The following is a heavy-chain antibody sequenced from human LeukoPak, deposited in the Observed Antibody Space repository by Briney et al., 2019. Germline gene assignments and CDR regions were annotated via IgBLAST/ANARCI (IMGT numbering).Heavy chain of an antibody. V-gene: IGHV4-39*01. CDR1: GGSISSSSYY. CDR3: ARHYCSSTSCNFDY. CDR2: VYYSGST. D-gene: IGHD2-2*01. Sequence: KPSETLSLTCTVSGGSISSSSYYWGRIRQPPGQGLEWIGSVYYSGSTYYNPSLKSRVTISVDTSKNQFSLKLSSVTAADTAVYYCARHYCSSTSCNFDYWGQGNMVTVSS. J-gene: IGHJ4*02.